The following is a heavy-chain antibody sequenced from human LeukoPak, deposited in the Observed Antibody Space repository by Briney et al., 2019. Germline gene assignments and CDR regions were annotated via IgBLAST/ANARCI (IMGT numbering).Heavy chain of an antibody. J-gene: IGHJ6*03. CDR3: VRRTYYGILGMDV. CDR1: GGSYSDYY. D-gene: IGHD3-10*01. CDR2: INHSGIT. Sequence: SETLSLTCGVYGGSYSDYYWSWIRQPPGKGLEWIGEINHSGITNYNPSLKSRVTISVDTSKNQFSLKLSSVTAADTAVYYCVRRTYYGILGMDVWGKGTTVTISS. V-gene: IGHV4-34*01.